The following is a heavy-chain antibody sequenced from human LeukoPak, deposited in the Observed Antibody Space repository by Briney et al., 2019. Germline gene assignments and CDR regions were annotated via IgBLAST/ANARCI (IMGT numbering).Heavy chain of an antibody. CDR3: ARSTYYYGSAPDY. D-gene: IGHD3-10*01. J-gene: IGHJ4*02. CDR2: INSDGSST. V-gene: IGHV3-74*01. Sequence: PGGSLRLSCAASGFTFSSYWMHWVRQAPGKGLVWVSRINSDGSSTSYADSVKGRFTISRDNAKNTLYLQMNSLRAEDTAMYYCARSTYYYGSAPDYWGQGTLVTVSS. CDR1: GFTFSSYW.